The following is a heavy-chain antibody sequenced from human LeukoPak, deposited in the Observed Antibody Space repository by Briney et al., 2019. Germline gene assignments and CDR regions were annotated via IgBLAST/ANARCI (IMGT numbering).Heavy chain of an antibody. V-gene: IGHV5-51*01. CDR3: ARRVNLAAAGKYYFDY. CDR2: IYPGDSDT. CDR1: GYSFTSYW. Sequence: GESLKISCKGSGYSFTSYWIGWVRQMPGKGLEWMGIIYPGDSDTRYSPSFQGQVTISADKSISTAYLQWSSLKASDTAMYYCARRVNLAAAGKYYFDYWGQGTLVTVSS. J-gene: IGHJ4*02. D-gene: IGHD6-13*01.